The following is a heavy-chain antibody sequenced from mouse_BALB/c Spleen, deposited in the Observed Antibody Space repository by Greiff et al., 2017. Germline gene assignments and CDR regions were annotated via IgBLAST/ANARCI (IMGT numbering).Heavy chain of an antibody. J-gene: IGHJ3*01. D-gene: IGHD2-1*01. CDR3: ARGLYGNYVAY. CDR2: IWAGGST. Sequence: VKLVESGPGLVAPSQSLSITCTVSGFSLTSYGVHWVRQPPGKGLEWLGVIWAGGSTNYNSALMSRLSISKDNSKSQVFLKMNSLQTDDTAMYYCARGLYGNYVAYWGQGTLVTVSA. CDR1: GFSLTSYG. V-gene: IGHV2-9*02.